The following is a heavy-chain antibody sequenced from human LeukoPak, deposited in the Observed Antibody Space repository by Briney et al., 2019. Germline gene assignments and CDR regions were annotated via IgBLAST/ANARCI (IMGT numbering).Heavy chain of an antibody. V-gene: IGHV3-7*03. CDR1: EFTFSSYW. Sequence: GGSLRLSCAASEFTFSSYWMSWVRQAPGKGLEWVANIKQDGSEKYYVDSVKGRFTISRDNAKNSLYLQMNSLRAEDTAVYYCAKDDAYCGGDCYNFDYWGQGTLVTVSS. CDR2: IKQDGSEK. J-gene: IGHJ4*02. CDR3: AKDDAYCGGDCYNFDY. D-gene: IGHD2-21*02.